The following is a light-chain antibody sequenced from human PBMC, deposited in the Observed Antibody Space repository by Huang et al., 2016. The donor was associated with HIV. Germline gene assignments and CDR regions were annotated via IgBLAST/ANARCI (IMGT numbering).Light chain of an antibody. CDR3: QQRSNGGIT. V-gene: IGKV3-11*01. CDR1: QSVSSY. J-gene: IGKJ5*01. CDR2: VAS. Sequence: EIVLTQSPATLSLSPGERATLSCRASQSVSSYLAWYQQKPGQAPRLLIYVASNRATGIPARFSGSGSGTDFTLTISSLEPEDFAVYYCQQRSNGGITFGRGTRLEIK.